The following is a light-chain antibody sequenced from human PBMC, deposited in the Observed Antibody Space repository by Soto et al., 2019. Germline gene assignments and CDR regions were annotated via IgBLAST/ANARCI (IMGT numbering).Light chain of an antibody. CDR1: SSDVGGYDY. CDR2: DVS. J-gene: IGLJ7*01. Sequence: QSALTQPASVSGSPGQSITISCTGTSSDVGGYDYVSWYQHHPGKAPKLMIFDVSHRPSGVSDRFSGSKSGNTASLTISGLHAEDEADYYCSSYTSTNIPIFGGGTQLTVL. V-gene: IGLV2-14*03. CDR3: SSYTSTNIPI.